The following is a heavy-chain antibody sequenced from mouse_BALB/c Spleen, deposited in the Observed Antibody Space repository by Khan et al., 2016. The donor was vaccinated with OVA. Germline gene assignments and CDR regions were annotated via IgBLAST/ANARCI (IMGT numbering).Heavy chain of an antibody. V-gene: IGHV1S81*02. CDR1: GYTFTSFY. D-gene: IGHD1-1*01. Sequence: QIQLVQSGAELVKPGASVKLSCKASGYTFTSFYIYWVKQRPGQGLEGVGEINPSNGVTNFNEKLKSKATLTVDKSSSTAYMQLSSLTSEDSAVYYCTRGGYGSPFAYWGQGTLVTVS. J-gene: IGHJ3*01. CDR2: INPSNGVT. CDR3: TRGGYGSPFAY.